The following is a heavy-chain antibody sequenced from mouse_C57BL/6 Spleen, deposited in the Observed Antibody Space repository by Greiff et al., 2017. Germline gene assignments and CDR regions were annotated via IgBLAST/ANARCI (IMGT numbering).Heavy chain of an antibody. V-gene: IGHV1-54*01. D-gene: IGHD1-1*01. CDR1: GYAFTNYL. Sequence: VKLQESGAELVRPGTSVKVSCKASGYAFTNYLIEWVKQRPGQGLEWIGVINPGSGGTNYNEKFKGKATLTADKSSSTAYMQLSSLTSEDSAVYFCARWDYGSRFAYWGQGTLVTVSA. J-gene: IGHJ3*01. CDR2: INPGSGGT. CDR3: ARWDYGSRFAY.